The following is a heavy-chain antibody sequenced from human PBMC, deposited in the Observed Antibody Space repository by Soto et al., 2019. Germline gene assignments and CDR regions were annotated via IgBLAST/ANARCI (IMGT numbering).Heavy chain of an antibody. D-gene: IGHD3-22*01. J-gene: IGHJ4*02. CDR2: INYSGST. V-gene: IGHV4-39*01. CDR3: ASFRGQTHYYDSGGYYFDY. Sequence: SETLSLTCTVSGGSIGSSIDYWGWIRQPPGKGLEWIGSINYSGSTHYNPSLKSRVTISVDTSKNQFSLKLGSVTAADTAVYYCASFRGQTHYYDSGGYYFDYWGQGTLVTVSS. CDR1: GGSIGSSIDY.